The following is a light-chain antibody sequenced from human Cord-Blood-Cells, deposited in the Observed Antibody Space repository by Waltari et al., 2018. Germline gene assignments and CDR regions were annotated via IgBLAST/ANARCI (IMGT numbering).Light chain of an antibody. J-gene: IGKJ4*01. CDR1: PSVLYSPNNKNY. V-gene: IGKV4-1*01. Sequence: DIVMTQSPDSLAVSLGARATINRKSSPSVLYSPNNKNYLAWYQQKPGQPPKLLIYWASTRESGVPDRFSGSGSGTDFTLTISSLQAEDVAVYYCQQYYSTPLTFGGGTKVEIK. CDR2: WAS. CDR3: QQYYSTPLT.